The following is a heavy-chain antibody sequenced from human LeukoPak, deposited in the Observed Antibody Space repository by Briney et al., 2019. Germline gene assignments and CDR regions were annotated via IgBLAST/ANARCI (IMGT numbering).Heavy chain of an antibody. CDR1: GFTFSNAW. Sequence: PGGSLRLSCAASGFTFSNAWMSWVRQAPGKGLEWVGRIKSKTDGGTTDYAAPVKGRFTITRDDSKNTLYLQMNSLKTEDTAVYYCTHRVGATTLFDYWGQGTLVTVSS. D-gene: IGHD1-26*01. V-gene: IGHV3-15*01. J-gene: IGHJ4*02. CDR3: THRVGATTLFDY. CDR2: IKSKTDGGTT.